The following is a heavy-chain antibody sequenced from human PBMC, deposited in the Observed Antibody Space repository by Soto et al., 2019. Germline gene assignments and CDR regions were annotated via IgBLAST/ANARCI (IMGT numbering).Heavy chain of an antibody. CDR3: ARDPLGSGRHYYYYGMDV. CDR2: IYTSGST. CDR1: GGNISGYY. V-gene: IGHV4-4*07. J-gene: IGHJ6*02. D-gene: IGHD3-10*01. Sequence: SVTLALTCTVAGGNISGYYGSWIRQHAGKGLEWIGRIYTSGSTNYNPSLKSRVTMSVDTSKNQFSLKLSSVTAADTAVYYCARDPLGSGRHYYYYGMDVWGQGTTVTVSS.